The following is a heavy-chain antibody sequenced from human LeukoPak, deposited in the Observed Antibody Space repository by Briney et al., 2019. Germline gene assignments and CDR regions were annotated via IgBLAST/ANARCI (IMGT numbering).Heavy chain of an antibody. Sequence: GGSLRLSCADSGFTFSTYVMRWVRQAPGKGLEWISTISGGGSSTYYADSVKGRFTISRDNSKNTLYLQMNSLRAGDTAVYYCAKRESSGKYFDYWGQGTLVTVSS. V-gene: IGHV3-23*01. J-gene: IGHJ4*02. CDR1: GFTFSTYV. D-gene: IGHD6-19*01. CDR2: ISGGGSST. CDR3: AKRESSGKYFDY.